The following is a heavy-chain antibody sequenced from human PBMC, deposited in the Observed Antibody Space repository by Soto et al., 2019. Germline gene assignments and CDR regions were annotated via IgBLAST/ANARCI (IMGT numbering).Heavy chain of an antibody. CDR3: ARDKRSSYDFWSGYRYYYYGMDV. CDR2: IIPIFGTA. D-gene: IGHD3-3*01. Sequence: ASVKVSCKASGGTFSSYAISWVRQAPGQGLEWMGGIIPIFGTANYAQKFQGRVTITADESTSTAYMELSSLRSEDTAVYYCARDKRSSYDFWSGYRYYYYGMDVWGQGTTVTVSS. J-gene: IGHJ6*02. V-gene: IGHV1-69*13. CDR1: GGTFSSYA.